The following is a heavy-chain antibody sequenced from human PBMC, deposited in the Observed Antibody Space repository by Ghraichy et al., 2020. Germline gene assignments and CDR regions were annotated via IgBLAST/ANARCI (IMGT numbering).Heavy chain of an antibody. Sequence: GGPLRLSCAASGFTFSNYAMSWVRQAPGKGLEWVSAISAGGGTTYYADSVKGRFTISRDNSNNTLSLQMNSLRAEDTAVYYCAGGWVSRGYFDYWGQGTLVTVSS. V-gene: IGHV3-23*01. CDR2: ISAGGGTT. D-gene: IGHD6-13*01. CDR3: AGGWVSRGYFDY. J-gene: IGHJ4*02. CDR1: GFTFSNYA.